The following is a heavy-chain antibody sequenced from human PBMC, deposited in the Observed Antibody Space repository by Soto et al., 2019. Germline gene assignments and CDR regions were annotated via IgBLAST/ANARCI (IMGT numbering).Heavy chain of an antibody. CDR2: VFYTGST. CDR1: GGSISSYH. D-gene: IGHD1-26*01. V-gene: IGHV4-59*01. Sequence: ETLSLTCTVSGGSISSYHWSWIRQSPGKGLEWIGYVFYTGSTKYNPALKRRVTISVDTSKNQFSLKLSSVSAADTGLYYCARSYSGTFYGYDTWGQGILVTVSS. CDR3: ARSYSGTFYGYDT. J-gene: IGHJ5*02.